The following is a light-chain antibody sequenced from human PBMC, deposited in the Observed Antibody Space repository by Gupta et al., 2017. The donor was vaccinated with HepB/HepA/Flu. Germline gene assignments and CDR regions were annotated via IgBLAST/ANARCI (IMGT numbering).Light chain of an antibody. V-gene: IGLV5-45*01. J-gene: IGLJ2*01. CDR1: SGIHIAPYW. Sequence: QAVLTPPPSLSASPGASASLTCTLHSGIHIAPYWIYWFQQKPGSPPRFLLRYRSDSDVHQGSGIPSRFSGFKDASANAGILLISGLQSEDEADYYCMIWHSTGVIFGGGTKLTVL. CDR3: MIWHSTGVI. CDR2: YRSDSDV.